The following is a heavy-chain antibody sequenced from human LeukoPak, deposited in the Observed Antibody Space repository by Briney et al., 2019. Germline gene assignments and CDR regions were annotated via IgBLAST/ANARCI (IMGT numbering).Heavy chain of an antibody. D-gene: IGHD5-24*01. CDR1: GGSISTYY. CDR3: ARAVRWSQQPTFDY. J-gene: IGHJ4*02. CDR2: IYSSGST. V-gene: IGHV4-59*01. Sequence: PSETLSLTCIVSGGSISTYYWSRIRQPPGKGLEWIGYIYSSGSTNYNPSLKSRVTISVDTSKNHISLTLSSVTAADTAVYFCARAVRWSQQPTFDYWGQGTLVTVSS.